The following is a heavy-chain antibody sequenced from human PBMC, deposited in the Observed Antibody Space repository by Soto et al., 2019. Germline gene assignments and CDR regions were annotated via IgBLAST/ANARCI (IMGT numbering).Heavy chain of an antibody. CDR1: GFTFSSDA. Sequence: GGSLRLSCAASGFTFSSDAMSWVRQAPGKGLERVSAITPDSTITYYADSVKGRFAVSRDNSKKVLYLQMNSLRAEDTAIYFCARGGLSNYATWGQGTLVTVSS. CDR2: ITPDSTIT. CDR3: ARGGLSNYAT. D-gene: IGHD4-4*01. V-gene: IGHV3-23*01. J-gene: IGHJ5*02.